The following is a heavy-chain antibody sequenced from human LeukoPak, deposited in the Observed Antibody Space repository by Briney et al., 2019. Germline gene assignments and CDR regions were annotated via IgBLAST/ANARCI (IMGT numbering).Heavy chain of an antibody. D-gene: IGHD3-22*01. V-gene: IGHV1-69*13. CDR1: GDTVSSYV. Sequence: ASVKVSCKASGDTVSSYVISWVRQAPGQGLEWMGGIIPIFGTANYAQKFQGRVTITADESTSTAYMELSSLRSEDTAVYYCATPYYYDSSGYYPTPFDYWGQGTLVTVSS. CDR2: IIPIFGTA. CDR3: ATPYYYDSSGYYPTPFDY. J-gene: IGHJ4*02.